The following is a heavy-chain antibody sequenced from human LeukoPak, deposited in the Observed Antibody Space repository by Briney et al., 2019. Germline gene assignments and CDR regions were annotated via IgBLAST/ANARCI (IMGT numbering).Heavy chain of an antibody. CDR2: INPKTGGT. J-gene: IGHJ3*02. D-gene: IGHD5-24*01. CDR1: GYIFTGHY. V-gene: IGHV1-2*06. Sequence: ASVKVSCKASGYIFTGHYMNWVRQVPGQGLEWMGRINPKTGGTNYAQNFQGRLTMTRDTSINTTYMELSRLRPDDTAVYYCARVGDGLNDAFDIWGQGTMVTVSS. CDR3: ARVGDGLNDAFDI.